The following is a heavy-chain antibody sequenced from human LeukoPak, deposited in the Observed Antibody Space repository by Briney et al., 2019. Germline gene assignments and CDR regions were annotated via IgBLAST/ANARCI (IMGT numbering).Heavy chain of an antibody. CDR2: INPSGGST. Sequence: ASVKVSYKASGYTFTSYYMHWVRQAPGQGLEWMGIINPSGGSTSYAQKFQGRVTMTRDTSTSTVYMELSSLRSEDTAVYYCARDRGPTTVVTRWKHLDYWGQGTLVTVSS. V-gene: IGHV1-46*01. CDR1: GYTFTSYY. J-gene: IGHJ4*02. D-gene: IGHD4-23*01. CDR3: ARDRGPTTVVTRWKHLDY.